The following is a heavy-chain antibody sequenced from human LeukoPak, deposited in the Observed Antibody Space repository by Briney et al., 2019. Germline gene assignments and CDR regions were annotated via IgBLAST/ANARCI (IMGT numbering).Heavy chain of an antibody. CDR1: GGSISSYH. CDR3: ASERYCSGGSCYGFDY. D-gene: IGHD2-15*01. J-gene: IGHJ4*02. Sequence: SETLSLTCTVSGGSISSYHWSWIRQPPGKGLEWIGYIYYSGSTNYNPSLKSRVTISVDTSKNQFPLKLSSVTAADTAVYYCASERYCSGGSCYGFDYWGQGTLVTVSS. CDR2: IYYSGST. V-gene: IGHV4-59*01.